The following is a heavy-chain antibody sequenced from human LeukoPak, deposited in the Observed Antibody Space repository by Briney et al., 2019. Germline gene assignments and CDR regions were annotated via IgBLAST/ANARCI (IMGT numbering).Heavy chain of an antibody. CDR1: GFTFGSYA. CDR3: ARAIGYSYGYFDY. CDR2: ISYDGSNK. D-gene: IGHD5-18*01. J-gene: IGHJ4*02. V-gene: IGHV3-30*04. Sequence: GRSLRLSCAASGFTFGSYAMHWVRQAPGKGLEWVAVISYDGSNKYYADSVKGRFTISRDNSKNTLYLQMNSLRAEDTAVYYCARAIGYSYGYFDYWGQGTLVTVSS.